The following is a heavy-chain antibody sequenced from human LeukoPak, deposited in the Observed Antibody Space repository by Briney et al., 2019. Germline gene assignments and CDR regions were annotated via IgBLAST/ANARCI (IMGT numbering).Heavy chain of an antibody. J-gene: IGHJ6*03. Sequence: ASVKVSCKVSGYTVAEVAIHWVRQTPGEGLEWMGGFHPKDADMIYAQKFQGRVTMTRDMSTSTVYMELSSLRSEDTAVYYCARDLRYFDWLPTKGGVYYYYYMDVWGKGTTVTVSS. CDR2: FHPKDADM. V-gene: IGHV1-24*01. CDR1: GYTVAEVA. D-gene: IGHD3-9*01. CDR3: ARDLRYFDWLPTKGGVYYYYYMDV.